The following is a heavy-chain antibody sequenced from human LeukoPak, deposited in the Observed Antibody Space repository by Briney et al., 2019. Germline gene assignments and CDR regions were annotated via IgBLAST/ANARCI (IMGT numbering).Heavy chain of an antibody. Sequence: GGSLRLSCAAPGFTFSSYGMHWVRQAPGKGLEWVAVISYDGSNKYYADSVKGRFTISRDNSKNTLYLQMNSLRAEDTAVYYCAKDSSSALDYWGQGTLVTVSS. CDR2: ISYDGSNK. CDR1: GFTFSSYG. J-gene: IGHJ4*02. CDR3: AKDSSSALDY. V-gene: IGHV3-30*18.